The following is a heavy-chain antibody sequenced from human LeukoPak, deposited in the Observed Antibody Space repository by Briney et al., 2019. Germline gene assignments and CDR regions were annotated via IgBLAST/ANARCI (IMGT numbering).Heavy chain of an antibody. CDR2: IYYSGST. CDR3: ARSYLAPSGNWFDP. CDR1: GGSISSGGYY. Sequence: TSETLSLTCTVSGGSISSGGYYWSWIRQHPGKGLEWMGYIYYSGSTYYNPPLKSRVTISVDTSKNQFSLKLSSVTAADTAVYYCARSYLAPSGNWFDPWGQGTLVTVSS. J-gene: IGHJ5*02. V-gene: IGHV4-31*03.